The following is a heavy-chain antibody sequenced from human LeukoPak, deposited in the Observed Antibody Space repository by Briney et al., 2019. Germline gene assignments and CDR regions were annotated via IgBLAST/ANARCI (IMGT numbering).Heavy chain of an antibody. CDR3: ARGVFI. Sequence: SETLSLTCTVSGGSISSGYYWGWIRQPPGKGLEWIGSIYHSGSTYYNPSLKSRVTISVDTSKNQFSLKLSSVTAADTAVYYCARGVFIWGQGTMVTVSS. J-gene: IGHJ3*02. D-gene: IGHD2-21*01. CDR2: IYHSGST. V-gene: IGHV4-38-2*02. CDR1: GGSISSGYY.